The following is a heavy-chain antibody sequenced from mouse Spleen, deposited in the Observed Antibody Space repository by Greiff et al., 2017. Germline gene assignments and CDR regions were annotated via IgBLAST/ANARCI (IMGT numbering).Heavy chain of an antibody. Sequence: EVMLVESGPGLVKPSQSLSLTCTVTGYSITSDYAWNWIRQFPGNKLEWMGYISYSGSTSYNPSLKSRISITRDTSKNQFFLQLNSVTTEDTATYYCARWDYDYAMDYWGQGTSVTVSS. CDR2: ISYSGST. CDR1: GYSITSDYA. V-gene: IGHV3-2*02. D-gene: IGHD2-4*01. J-gene: IGHJ4*01. CDR3: ARWDYDYAMDY.